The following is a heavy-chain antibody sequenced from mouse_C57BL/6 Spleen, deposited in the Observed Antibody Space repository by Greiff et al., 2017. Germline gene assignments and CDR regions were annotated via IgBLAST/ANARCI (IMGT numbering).Heavy chain of an antibody. CDR1: GFTFSSYA. Sequence: EVKLVESGGGLVKPGGSLKLSCAASGFTFSSYAMSWVRQTPEKRLEWVATISDGGSYTYYPDNVKGRFTISRDNAKNNLYLQMSHLKSEDTAMXYCARELTGLSMDYWGQGTSVTVSA. CDR2: ISDGGSYT. D-gene: IGHD4-1*01. CDR3: ARELTGLSMDY. V-gene: IGHV5-4*03. J-gene: IGHJ4*01.